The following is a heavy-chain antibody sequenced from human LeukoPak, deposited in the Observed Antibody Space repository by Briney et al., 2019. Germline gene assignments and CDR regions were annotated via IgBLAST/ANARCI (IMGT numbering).Heavy chain of an antibody. CDR1: GFTFNSYG. J-gene: IGHJ6*02. CDR2: IWYDGSNQ. CDR3: ARNLPPYVMDV. Sequence: PGGSLRLSCAASGFTFNSYGIHWVRQAPGKGLEWVAVIWYDGSNQYYADSVKGRFTISRDNSKNTLYLQMNSLRAEDTAVYYCARNLPPYVMDVWGQGTTVTVSS. V-gene: IGHV3-33*01.